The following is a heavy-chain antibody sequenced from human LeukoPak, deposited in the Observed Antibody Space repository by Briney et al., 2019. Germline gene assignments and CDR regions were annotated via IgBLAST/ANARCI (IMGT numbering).Heavy chain of an antibody. D-gene: IGHD3-9*01. CDR2: ISSTSSHI. CDR3: ATAPYDILTGYSPYYFES. CDR1: GFTFSSYS. Sequence: GGSLRLSCAGSGFTFSSYSMNWVRQAPGKGLEWVSSISSTSSHIYYADSVKGRFTISRDNAKNSLYLQMNSLRAEDTAMYYCATAPYDILTGYSPYYFESWGQGTLVTVSS. J-gene: IGHJ4*02. V-gene: IGHV3-21*06.